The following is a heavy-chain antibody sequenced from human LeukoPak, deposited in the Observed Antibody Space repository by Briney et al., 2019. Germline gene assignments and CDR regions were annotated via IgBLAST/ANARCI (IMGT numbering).Heavy chain of an antibody. CDR1: GFTFSSYG. V-gene: IGHV3-30*18. CDR3: AKSTDWFDP. CDR2: ISYDGSNK. Sequence: GGSLRLSCAAPGFTFSSYGMHWVRQAPGKGLEWVAVISYDGSNKYYADSVKGRFTISRDNSKNTLYLQMNSLRAEDTAVYYCAKSTDWFDPWGQGTLVTVSS. J-gene: IGHJ5*02. D-gene: IGHD2-8*02.